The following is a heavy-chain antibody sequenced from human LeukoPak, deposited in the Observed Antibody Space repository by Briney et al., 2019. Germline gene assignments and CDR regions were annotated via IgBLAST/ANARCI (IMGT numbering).Heavy chain of an antibody. CDR3: ARASVPAAMPQYNWFDP. Sequence: SQTLSLTCTVSGGSISSGSYYWGWIRQPPGKGLEWIGSIYHSGSTYYNPSLKSRVTISVDTSKNQFSLKLSSVTAADTAVYYCARASVPAAMPQYNWFDPWGQGTLVTVSS. V-gene: IGHV4-39*07. D-gene: IGHD2-2*01. CDR2: IYHSGST. J-gene: IGHJ5*02. CDR1: GGSISSGSYY.